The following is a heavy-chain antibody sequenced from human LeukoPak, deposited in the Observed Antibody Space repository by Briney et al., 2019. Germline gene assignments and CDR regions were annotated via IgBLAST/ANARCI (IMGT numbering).Heavy chain of an antibody. J-gene: IGHJ4*02. CDR2: IYYSGST. CDR3: ARDREVPGYFDY. V-gene: IGHV4-59*01. Sequence: SESLSLTCTVSGGSLSSYYWSWIRQPPGKGLEWIGYIYYSGSTNYNPSLKSRVTISVDTSKNQFSLKLSSATAADTAVYYCARDREVPGYFDYWGQGTLVTVSS. CDR1: GGSLSSYY. D-gene: IGHD1-26*01.